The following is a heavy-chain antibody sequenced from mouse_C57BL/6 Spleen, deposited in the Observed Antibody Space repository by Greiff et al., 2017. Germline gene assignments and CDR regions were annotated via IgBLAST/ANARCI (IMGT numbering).Heavy chain of an antibody. D-gene: IGHD2-4*01. CDR3: ARGDYYDYPYYFDY. J-gene: IGHJ2*01. CDR1: GYTFTDYY. Sequence: QVQLQQSGAELVRPGASVKLSCKASGYTFTDYYINWVKQRPGQGLEWIARIYPGSGNTYYNEKFKGKATLTAGKSSSTAYMQLSSLTSEDSAVYFCARGDYYDYPYYFDYWGQGTTLTVSS. V-gene: IGHV1-76*01. CDR2: IYPGSGNT.